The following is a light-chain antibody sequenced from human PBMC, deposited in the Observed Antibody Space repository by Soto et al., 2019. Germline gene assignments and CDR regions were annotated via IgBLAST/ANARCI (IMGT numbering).Light chain of an antibody. CDR2: GAS. Sequence: VMTQSPATLSVSPGERATLSCRASQSVDISLAWYQQKPGQTPRLLIYGASTRATGIPARFSGSGSGTEFTLTISSLQSEDFAVYYCQQYGSSPTFGLGSKVAIK. J-gene: IGKJ1*01. CDR3: QQYGSSPT. V-gene: IGKV3-15*01. CDR1: QSVDIS.